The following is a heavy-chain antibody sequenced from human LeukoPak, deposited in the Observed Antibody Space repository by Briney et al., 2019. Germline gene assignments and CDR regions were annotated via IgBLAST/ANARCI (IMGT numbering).Heavy chain of an antibody. CDR1: GFTFDDYA. V-gene: IGHV3-9*01. Sequence: PGGSLRLSCAASGFTFDDYAMHWVRQAPGKGLEWVSGISWNSGSIGYADSVKGRFTISRDNAKNSLYLQMNSLRAEDTAVYYCAKDSAEQQLVRDFDYWGQGTLVTVSS. D-gene: IGHD6-13*01. CDR2: ISWNSGSI. CDR3: AKDSAEQQLVRDFDY. J-gene: IGHJ4*02.